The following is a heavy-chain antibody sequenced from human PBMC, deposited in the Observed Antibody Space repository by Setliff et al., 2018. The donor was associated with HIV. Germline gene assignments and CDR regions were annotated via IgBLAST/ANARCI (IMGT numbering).Heavy chain of an antibody. CDR3: ARGPGAFGGTSVQNFVY. Sequence: ASVKVSCKASGYTFTAYVMHWVRQAPGQRLEWMGWINAGNGNTKYSQKFQGRVTFIRDTSASTAYMELSSLRSEDTAVYYCARGPGAFGGTSVQNFVYWGQGTLVTVSS. CDR1: GYTFTAYV. CDR2: INAGNGNT. V-gene: IGHV1-3*01. D-gene: IGHD3-16*01. J-gene: IGHJ4*02.